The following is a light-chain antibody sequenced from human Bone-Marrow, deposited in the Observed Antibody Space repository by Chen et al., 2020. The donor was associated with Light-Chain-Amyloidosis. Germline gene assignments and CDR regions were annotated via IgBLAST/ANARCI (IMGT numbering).Light chain of an antibody. CDR1: SMDVGGYNY. CDR3: QVWDRSSDRPV. J-gene: IGLJ3*02. V-gene: IGLV2-8*01. Sequence: QSALSQPPSASGSPGQSVTISCTGDSMDVGGYNYVSWYQQFPGKAPNLIIYEVTKRPSGVPERLSGSNSGNTATLTISRVEAGDEADYYWQVWDRSSDRPVFGGGTKLTVL. CDR2: EVT.